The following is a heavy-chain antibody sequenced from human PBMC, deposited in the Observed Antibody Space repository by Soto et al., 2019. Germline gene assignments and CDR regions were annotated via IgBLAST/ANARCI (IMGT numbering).Heavy chain of an antibody. CDR1: GDSISSGDYY. V-gene: IGHV4-30-4*01. CDR2: IYYSGST. J-gene: IGHJ6*02. Sequence: QVQLQESGPGLVKPSQTLSLTCTVSGDSISSGDYYWSWIRQLPGKGLEWIGYIYYSGSTYYNPSLKSRVTISVDTSKNQFSLKLSSVTAADTAVYYCARGDYYDSSGYFPGGMDVWGQGTTVTVSS. CDR3: ARGDYYDSSGYFPGGMDV. D-gene: IGHD3-22*01.